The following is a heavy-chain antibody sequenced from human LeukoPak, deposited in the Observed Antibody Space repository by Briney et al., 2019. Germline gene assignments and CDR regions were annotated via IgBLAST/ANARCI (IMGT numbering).Heavy chain of an antibody. CDR2: IKSKTGGGTT. J-gene: IGHJ4*02. CDR1: GFTFSKAW. CDR3: TTRRY. Sequence: PGGSLRLSCAASGFTFSKAWMTWVRQAPGKGLEWVGRIKSKTGGGTTDYAAPVKGRFTISRDDSRKTLHLQMNSLKSADTAVYYCTTRRYWGQGTLVTVSS. V-gene: IGHV3-15*01.